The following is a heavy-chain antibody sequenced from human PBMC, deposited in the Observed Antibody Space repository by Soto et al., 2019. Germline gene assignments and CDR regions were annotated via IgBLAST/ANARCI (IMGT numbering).Heavy chain of an antibody. Sequence: QVQLVESGGGVVQPGRSLRLSCAASGFTFSSYGMHWVRQAPGKGLEWMAVIWYDGNSKDYGDSVRGRFTVSRDNSKNTLYLQMDSLRAEDTAVYYCARDSSSGEGFDFLGQGTLVTVSS. V-gene: IGHV3-33*01. CDR2: IWYDGNSK. CDR3: ARDSSSGEGFDF. J-gene: IGHJ4*02. D-gene: IGHD7-27*01. CDR1: GFTFSSYG.